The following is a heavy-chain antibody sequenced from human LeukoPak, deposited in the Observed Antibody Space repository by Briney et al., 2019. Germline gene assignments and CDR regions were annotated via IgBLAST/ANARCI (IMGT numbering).Heavy chain of an antibody. V-gene: IGHV1-2*02. J-gene: IGHJ5*02. Sequence: ASVKVSCKASGYTFTGYYMHWVRQAPGQGLEWMGWINPNSGGTNYAQKFQGRVTMTRDTSISTAYMELSRLRSDDTAVYYCARVRKLTIFGVVIGLDPWGQGTLVTVSS. D-gene: IGHD3-3*01. CDR1: GYTFTGYY. CDR2: INPNSGGT. CDR3: ARVRKLTIFGVVIGLDP.